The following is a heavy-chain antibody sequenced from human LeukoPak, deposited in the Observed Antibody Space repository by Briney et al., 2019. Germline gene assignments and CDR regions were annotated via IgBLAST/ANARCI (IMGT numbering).Heavy chain of an antibody. Sequence: GGSLRLSCAASGFTFSSYWMSWVRQAPGKGLEWVANIKQDGSEKYYVDSVKGRFTISRDNAKNSLYLQMNSLRAEDTAVYYCARETVGIAAASALDPWGQGTLVTVSS. V-gene: IGHV3-7*01. CDR1: GFTFSSYW. D-gene: IGHD6-13*01. J-gene: IGHJ5*02. CDR3: ARETVGIAAASALDP. CDR2: IKQDGSEK.